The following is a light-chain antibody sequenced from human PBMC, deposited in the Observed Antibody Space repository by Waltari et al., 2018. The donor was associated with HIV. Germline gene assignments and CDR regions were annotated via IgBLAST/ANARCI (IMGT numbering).Light chain of an antibody. J-gene: IGLJ1*01. CDR3: QSYDSTNPCV. V-gene: IGLV6-57*03. CDR2: EDT. CDR1: SGHIASNP. Sequence: NFMLTQPHSVSESPGQTVTISCARSSGHIASNPVPWYQQRPGSAPTPVIYEDTQRPSGVPDRFSGSIDSSSNSASLTIYELKTEDEADYYCQSYDSTNPCVFGTGTRVTVL.